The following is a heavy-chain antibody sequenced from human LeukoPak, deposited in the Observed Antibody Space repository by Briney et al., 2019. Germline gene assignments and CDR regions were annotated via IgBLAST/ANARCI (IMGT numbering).Heavy chain of an antibody. J-gene: IGHJ4*02. CDR1: GGSISSYY. V-gene: IGHV4-59*01. CDR3: ARGDSGSFSQFDC. D-gene: IGHD1-26*01. Sequence: SETLSLTCTVSGGSISSYYWSWIRQPPGKGLEWIGYIYYSGSTNYNPSLKSRVTISVDTSKNQFSLRLTSVTAADTAVYYCARGDSGSFSQFDCWGQGTLVTVSS. CDR2: IYYSGST.